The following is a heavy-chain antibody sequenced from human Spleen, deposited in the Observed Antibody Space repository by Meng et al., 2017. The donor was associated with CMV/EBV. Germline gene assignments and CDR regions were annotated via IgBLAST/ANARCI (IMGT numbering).Heavy chain of an antibody. D-gene: IGHD3-10*01. CDR1: GDSVSGSSAA. V-gene: IGHV6-1*01. J-gene: IGHJ5*02. Sequence: GDSVSGSSAAWNWIRQSPSRGLEWLGRTCYRSKWYNDYAVSVKSRITISPDTSKNQFSLHLSSVTPEDTAIYYCARDSGLLPIWFDPWGQGTLVTVSS. CDR3: ARDSGLLPIWFDP. CDR2: TCYRSKWYN.